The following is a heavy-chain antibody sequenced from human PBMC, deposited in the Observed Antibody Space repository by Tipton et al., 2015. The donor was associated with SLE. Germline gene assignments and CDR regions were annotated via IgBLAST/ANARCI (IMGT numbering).Heavy chain of an antibody. Sequence: TLSLTCTVSGGSINSYYWSWIRQPPGKGLEWIGYIYYGGSTNYKPSLKSRVTISVDTSKNQFSLKLNSVTAADTAVYYCARDYGYCSSTSCYPWYFDLWGRGTLVTVSS. CDR2: IYYGGST. J-gene: IGHJ2*01. D-gene: IGHD2-2*01. CDR3: ARDYGYCSSTSCYPWYFDL. V-gene: IGHV4-59*01. CDR1: GGSINSYY.